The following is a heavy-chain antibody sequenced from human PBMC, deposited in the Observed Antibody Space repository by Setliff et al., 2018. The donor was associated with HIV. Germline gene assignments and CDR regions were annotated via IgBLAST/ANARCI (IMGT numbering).Heavy chain of an antibody. Sequence: SETLSLTCTVSGGSIDNYYWSWVRQPPGKGLEWIGYIYSSGSTNCNPSLKSRVTTSVDTSKRQFSLKLNSVTAADTAVYYCARSGYSYGFINHYYHYMDVWGKGTTVTVSS. CDR1: GGSIDNYY. D-gene: IGHD5-18*01. CDR3: ARSGYSYGFINHYYHYMDV. J-gene: IGHJ6*03. CDR2: IYSSGST. V-gene: IGHV4-59*01.